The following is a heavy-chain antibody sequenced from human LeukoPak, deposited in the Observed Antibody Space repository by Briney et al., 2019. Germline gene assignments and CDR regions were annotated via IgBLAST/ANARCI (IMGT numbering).Heavy chain of an antibody. CDR1: GYTFSSHG. Sequence: ASVKVSCKASGYTFSSHGFSWVRQAPGQGLEWMGWISAYTGHTMFAQKYQGRVTMTTDTSTSTAYMELRSLRSDDTAVYYCARGGGSYGDYSLWLGYWGQGTLVTVSS. J-gene: IGHJ4*02. CDR2: ISAYTGHT. CDR3: ARGGGSYGDYSLWLGY. D-gene: IGHD4-17*01. V-gene: IGHV1-18*01.